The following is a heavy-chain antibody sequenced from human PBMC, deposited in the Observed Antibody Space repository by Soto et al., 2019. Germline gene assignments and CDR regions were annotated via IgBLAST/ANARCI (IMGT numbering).Heavy chain of an antibody. CDR3: ARDRPTMLHDFDC. J-gene: IGHJ4*02. CDR1: GDSVSNNGAA. CDR2: PYYRSKRFN. D-gene: IGHD6-6*01. V-gene: IGHV6-1*02. Sequence: QVQLQQSGPGLVKPSQTLSLTCAISGDSVSNNGAAWNWIRQPPSGGREWLGRPYYRSKRFNDYAVLVKSRIAISPDACKNQFSLQLHAGTPDDSAVYYCARDRPTMLHDFDCWGQGTLVTVSS.